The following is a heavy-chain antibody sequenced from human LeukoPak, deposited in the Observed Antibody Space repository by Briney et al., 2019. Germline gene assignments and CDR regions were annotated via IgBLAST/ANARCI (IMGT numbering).Heavy chain of an antibody. CDR1: GYTFTNCY. V-gene: IGHV1-2*02. D-gene: IGHD2-15*01. CDR2: LNPHSGGT. Sequence: ASVKVSCKASGYTFTNCYIHWVRQAPGQGLEWMGRLNPHSGGTNYAQKLQGRVTMTRDTSISTAYMELSSLRSDDTAVYYCARDKDFVVVVPATDAFDIWGQGTMVTVSS. J-gene: IGHJ3*02. CDR3: ARDKDFVVVVPATDAFDI.